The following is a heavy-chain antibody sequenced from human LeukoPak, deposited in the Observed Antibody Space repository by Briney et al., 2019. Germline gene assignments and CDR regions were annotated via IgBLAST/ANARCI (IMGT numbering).Heavy chain of an antibody. CDR2: ITWDGGST. CDR3: AKDAGYYDSSGYYLFDY. D-gene: IGHD3-22*01. J-gene: IGHJ4*02. CDR1: GFTFDDYA. V-gene: IGHV3-43D*04. Sequence: GGSLRLSCAASGFTFDDYAMHWVRQAPGKGLEWVSLITWDGGSTYYADSVKGRFTISRDNSKNTLYLQMNSLRAEDTAVYYCAKDAGYYDSSGYYLFDYWGQGTLVTVSS.